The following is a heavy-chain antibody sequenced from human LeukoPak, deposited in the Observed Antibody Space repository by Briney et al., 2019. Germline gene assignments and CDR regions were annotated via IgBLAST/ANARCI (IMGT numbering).Heavy chain of an antibody. J-gene: IGHJ1*01. CDR1: GGSISSGDYY. CDR3: ARLTVVPAAIGA. Sequence: PSETLSLTCTVSGGSISSGDYYWSWIRQPPGKGLEWIGYIYYSGSTYYNPSLKSRVTRSVDTSKNQFSLKLSSVTAADTAVYYCARLTVVPAAIGAWGQGTVVTVSS. D-gene: IGHD2-2*02. V-gene: IGHV4-30-4*08. CDR2: IYYSGST.